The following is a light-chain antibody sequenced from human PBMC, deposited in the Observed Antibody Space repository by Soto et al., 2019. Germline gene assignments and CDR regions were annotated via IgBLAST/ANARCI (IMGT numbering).Light chain of an antibody. J-gene: IGKJ2*01. Sequence: DVVMTQSPLSLSVIPGQPASISCRSSQSPVTSDGNTYLNWFHQRPGQSPRRLIYKISNRDSGVTDRFIGSGSGNEFTLKISRVEAEDVVIYYCMQGTSWPYTLGQGTKLEI. CDR2: KIS. CDR3: MQGTSWPYT. V-gene: IGKV2-30*01. CDR1: QSPVTSDGNTY.